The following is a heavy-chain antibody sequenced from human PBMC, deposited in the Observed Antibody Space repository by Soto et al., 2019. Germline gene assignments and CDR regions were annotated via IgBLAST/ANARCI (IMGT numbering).Heavy chain of an antibody. D-gene: IGHD3-22*01. CDR2: ISAYNGNT. CDR1: GYTFTSYG. CDR3: ARVPRFYYDSSGYYHDY. Sequence: QVQLVQSGADVKKPGASVKVSCKASGYTFTSYGISWVRQAPGQGLEWMGWISAYNGNTNYAQKLQGRVAMTTDTSTSTAYMELRSLRSDDTAVYYCARVPRFYYDSSGYYHDYWGQGTLVTVSS. J-gene: IGHJ4*02. V-gene: IGHV1-18*01.